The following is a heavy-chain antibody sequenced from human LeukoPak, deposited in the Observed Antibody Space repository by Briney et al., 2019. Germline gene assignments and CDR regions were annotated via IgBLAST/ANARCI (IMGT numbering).Heavy chain of an antibody. Sequence: ASVKVSCKASGYTFTSYGISWVRQAPGQGLEWMGWISAYNGNTNYAQKLQGRVTMTTDTSTSTAYMELRSLRSDGTAVYYCARDEYYYGSGSLFFDYWGQGTLVTVSS. CDR1: GYTFTSYG. CDR2: ISAYNGNT. J-gene: IGHJ4*02. CDR3: ARDEYYYGSGSLFFDY. D-gene: IGHD3-10*01. V-gene: IGHV1-18*01.